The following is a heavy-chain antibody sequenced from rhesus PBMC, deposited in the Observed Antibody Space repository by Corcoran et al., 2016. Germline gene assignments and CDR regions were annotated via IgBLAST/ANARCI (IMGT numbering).Heavy chain of an antibody. CDR3: VRVGSAGPDFDY. D-gene: IGHD6-13*01. V-gene: IGHV2S1*01. CDR1: GFSLTTSGMG. Sequence: QVTLKESGPALVKPTQTLTLTCTFSGFSLTTSGMGVGWVRPPPGKALDWLASIFCDDDKYYSTSLKSRLTISKDTSKTQVVLTMTNMDPVDTATYYCVRVGSAGPDFDYWGQGVLVTVSS. J-gene: IGHJ4*01. CDR2: IFCDDDK.